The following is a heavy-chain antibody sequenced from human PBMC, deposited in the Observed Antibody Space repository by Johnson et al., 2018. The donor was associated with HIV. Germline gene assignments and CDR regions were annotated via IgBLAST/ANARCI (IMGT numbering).Heavy chain of an antibody. D-gene: IGHD3-10*01. CDR2: IRYAGSNK. Sequence: QVQLVESGGGVVQPGGSLRLSCAASGFTFSSYGMHWVRQAPGKGLEWVAFIRYAGSNKYYADSVKGRFTISRENSKNTVYLQMNSLRAEDTAVYYCAKDLPLVQGIIMGGGAFDIWGQGTMVTVSS. CDR1: GFTFSSYG. CDR3: AKDLPLVQGIIMGGGAFDI. V-gene: IGHV3-30*02. J-gene: IGHJ3*02.